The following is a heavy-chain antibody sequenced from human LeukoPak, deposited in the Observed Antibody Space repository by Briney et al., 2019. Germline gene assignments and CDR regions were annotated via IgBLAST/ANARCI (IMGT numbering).Heavy chain of an antibody. J-gene: IGHJ4*02. Sequence: SETLSLTCAVSGYSISSGYYWGWIRQPPGKGLEWIGSIYHSGSTHYNPSLKSRVTISVDTSKNQFSLKLSPVTAADTAVYYCARGRDYSSSWYYFDYWGQGTLVTVSS. CDR2: IYHSGST. CDR3: ARGRDYSSSWYYFDY. D-gene: IGHD6-13*01. CDR1: GYSISSGYY. V-gene: IGHV4-38-2*01.